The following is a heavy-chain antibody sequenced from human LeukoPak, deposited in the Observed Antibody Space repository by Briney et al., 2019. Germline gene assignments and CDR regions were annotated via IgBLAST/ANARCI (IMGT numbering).Heavy chain of an antibody. V-gene: IGHV3-74*01. D-gene: IGHD5-18*01. CDR3: ARDFVDTAMVESGVKKPDAFDI. CDR1: GFTFSSYW. Sequence: GGSLRLSCAASGFTFSSYWMHWARQAPGKGLVWVSRINSDGSSTSYADSVKGRFTISRDNAKNTLYLQMNSLRAEDTAVYYCARDFVDTAMVESGVKKPDAFDIWGQGTMVTVSS. CDR2: INSDGSST. J-gene: IGHJ3*02.